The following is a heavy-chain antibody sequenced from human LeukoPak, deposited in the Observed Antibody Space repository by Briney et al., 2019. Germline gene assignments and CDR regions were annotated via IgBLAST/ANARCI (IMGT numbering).Heavy chain of an antibody. Sequence: GASVKVSCKASGYTFTGYYMHWVRQAPGQGLGWMGWINPNSGGTNYAQKFQDRVTMTRDTSISTAYMELSSLRSDDTAVYYCARDDNGMDVWGQGTTVTVSS. CDR1: GYTFTGYY. CDR2: INPNSGGT. J-gene: IGHJ6*02. V-gene: IGHV1-2*02. CDR3: ARDDNGMDV. D-gene: IGHD3-22*01.